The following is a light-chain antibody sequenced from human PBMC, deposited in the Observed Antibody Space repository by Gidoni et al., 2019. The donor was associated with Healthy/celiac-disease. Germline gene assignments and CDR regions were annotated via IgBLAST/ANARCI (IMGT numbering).Light chain of an antibody. J-gene: IGKJ2*01. CDR2: AAS. Sequence: EIQITQSPSSLSASLGDRVTINCRASQGISNYLAWFQQKPGTAPKSLIYAASSLQIGVPSKFSGSGSGTDFTLTISSLQPEDFSTYSCQQYNSYPRTFGQGTKLEIK. V-gene: IGKV1-16*02. CDR3: QQYNSYPRT. CDR1: QGISNY.